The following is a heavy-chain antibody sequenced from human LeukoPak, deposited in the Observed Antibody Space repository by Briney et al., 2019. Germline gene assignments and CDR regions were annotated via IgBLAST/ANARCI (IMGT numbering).Heavy chain of an antibody. J-gene: IGHJ4*02. CDR2: ISSGAVST. Sequence: GGSLRLSCAASGFTFNNYVMSWVRRAPGKGLEWVSGISSGAVSTYYADSVKGRFTISRDNSKATLFLQMNSLRVDDSAVYYCARSFGLDYWGQGALVTVSS. CDR3: ARSFGLDY. CDR1: GFTFNNYV. V-gene: IGHV3-23*01. D-gene: IGHD2/OR15-2a*01.